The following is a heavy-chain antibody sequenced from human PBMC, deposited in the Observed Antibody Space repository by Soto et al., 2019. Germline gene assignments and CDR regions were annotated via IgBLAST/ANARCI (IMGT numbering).Heavy chain of an antibody. D-gene: IGHD3-22*01. J-gene: IGHJ4*02. CDR2: ISGSGGST. CDR1: GFTFRSYA. V-gene: IGHV3-23*01. CDR3: AKDLRAGYYYDSSGYLTT. Sequence: PGGSLRLSCAASGFTFRSYAMSWVRQAPGKGLEWVSAISGSGGSTYYADSVKGRFTISRDNSKNTLYLQMNSLRAEDTAVYYCAKDLRAGYYYDSSGYLTTWGQGTLVTVSS.